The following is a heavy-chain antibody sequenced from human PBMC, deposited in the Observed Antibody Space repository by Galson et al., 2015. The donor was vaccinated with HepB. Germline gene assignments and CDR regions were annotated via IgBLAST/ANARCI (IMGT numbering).Heavy chain of an antibody. V-gene: IGHV2-70*11. CDR3: ARERIVGATWYFDY. Sequence: PALVKPTQTLTLTCTFSGFPLSTSGMCVSWIRQPPGKALEWLARIDWDDDKYYSTSLKTRLTISKDTSKNQAVLTMTNMDPVDTATYYCARERIVGATWYFDYWGQGTLVTVSS. J-gene: IGHJ4*02. CDR1: GFPLSTSGMC. CDR2: IDWDDDK. D-gene: IGHD1-26*01.